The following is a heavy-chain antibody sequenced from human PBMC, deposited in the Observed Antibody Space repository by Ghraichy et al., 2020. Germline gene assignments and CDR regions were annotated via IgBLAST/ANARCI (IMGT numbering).Heavy chain of an antibody. D-gene: IGHD1-1*01. CDR3: ARDDWNPESYYYGMDV. J-gene: IGHJ6*02. CDR1: GGTFSSYT. CDR2: IIPILGIA. V-gene: IGHV1-69*04. Sequence: SVKVSCKASGGTFSSYTISWVRQAPGQGLEWMGRIIPILGIANYAQKFQGRVTITADKSTSTAYMELSSLRSEDTAVYYCARDDWNPESYYYGMDVWGQGTTVTVSS.